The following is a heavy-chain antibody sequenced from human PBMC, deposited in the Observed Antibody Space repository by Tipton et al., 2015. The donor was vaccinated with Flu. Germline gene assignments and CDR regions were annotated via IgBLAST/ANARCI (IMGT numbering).Heavy chain of an antibody. V-gene: IGHV4-59*12. CDR1: GDSIGSDYY. CDR3: ARDPSLGMPDYFDY. D-gene: IGHD2-2*01. CDR2: IYNSEYT. J-gene: IGHJ4*02. Sequence: TLSLTCSVSGDSIGSDYYWDWIRQPPGKGLEWIGYIYNSEYTKYNPSLKSRVTISVDTSKKQFSLRLRSVTAADTAVYYCARDPSLGMPDYFDYWGQGTLATASS.